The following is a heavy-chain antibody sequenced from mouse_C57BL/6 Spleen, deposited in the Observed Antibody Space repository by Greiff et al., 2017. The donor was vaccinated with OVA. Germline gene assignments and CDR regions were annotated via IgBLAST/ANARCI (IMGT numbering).Heavy chain of an antibody. CDR3: AREAYYGSSAWDWYFDV. Sequence: QVQLQQPGAELVKPGASVKLSCKASGYTFTSYWMHWVKQRPGQGLEWIGMIHPNSGSTNYNEKFKSKATLTVDKSSSTAYMQLSSLTSEDSAVYYWAREAYYGSSAWDWYFDVWGTGTTVTVSS. J-gene: IGHJ1*03. CDR2: IHPNSGST. D-gene: IGHD1-1*01. CDR1: GYTFTSYW. V-gene: IGHV1-64*01.